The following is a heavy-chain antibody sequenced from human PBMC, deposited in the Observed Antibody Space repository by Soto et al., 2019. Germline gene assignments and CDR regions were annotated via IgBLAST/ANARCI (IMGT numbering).Heavy chain of an antibody. D-gene: IGHD3-3*01. J-gene: IGHJ6*04. V-gene: IGHV4-39*02. CDR1: GDSMTRGSYY. CDR3: ARRLVFGNGYFTAPMDV. Sequence: SETLSLTCVVSGDSMTRGSYYWAWIRQPPGKGLEWIGSFYYTGSTNYNPSLKSRVTVSADTSNNHFSLRLTSVTAADTAVYYCARRLVFGNGYFTAPMDVSGRGTTVTVSS. CDR2: FYYTGST.